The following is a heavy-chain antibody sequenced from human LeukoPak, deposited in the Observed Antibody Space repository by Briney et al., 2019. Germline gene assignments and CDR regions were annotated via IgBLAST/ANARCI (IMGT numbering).Heavy chain of an antibody. V-gene: IGHV3-21*01. CDR2: ISSSSSYI. J-gene: IGHJ5*02. CDR3: ARDRSGSYPNWFDP. D-gene: IGHD1-26*01. CDR1: GFTFSSCS. Sequence: GGSLRLSCAASGFTFSSCSMNWVRQAPGKGLEWVSSISSSSSYIYYADSVKGRFTISRDNAKNSLYLQMNSLRAEDTAVYYCARDRSGSYPNWFDPWGQGTLVTVSS.